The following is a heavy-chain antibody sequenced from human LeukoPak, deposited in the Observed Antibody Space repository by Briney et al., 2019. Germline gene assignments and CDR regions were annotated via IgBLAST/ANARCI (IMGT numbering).Heavy chain of an antibody. CDR3: VRLRRNSDRSGYYYYYDY. J-gene: IGHJ4*02. Sequence: GGSLRLSCAASGYTFSDFSVNWVRQAPGKGLEWVSSISVRSNYRYYADSVRGRFTISRDDARDSLFLQMSSLRAEDTAVYFCVRLRRNSDRSGYYYYYDYWGQGTLVTVSS. CDR1: GYTFSDFS. V-gene: IGHV3-21*01. CDR2: ISVRSNYR. D-gene: IGHD3-22*01.